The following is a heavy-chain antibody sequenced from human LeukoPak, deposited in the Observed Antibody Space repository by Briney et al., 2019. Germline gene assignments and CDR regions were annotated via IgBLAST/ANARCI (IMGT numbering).Heavy chain of an antibody. D-gene: IGHD3-10*01. CDR1: GFXFNTYA. CDR3: AKDRISYTTSPGELSH. CDR2: IRGSGEST. J-gene: IGHJ4*02. V-gene: IGHV3-23*01. Sequence: GGSLRLSCGASGFXFNTYAMSWVRQAPGKGLEWDSTIRGSGESTHYADSVQGRFTISRDNSLYTVYLQMDSLRGDDTAVYYCAKDRISYTTSPGELSHWGQGTLVIVSS.